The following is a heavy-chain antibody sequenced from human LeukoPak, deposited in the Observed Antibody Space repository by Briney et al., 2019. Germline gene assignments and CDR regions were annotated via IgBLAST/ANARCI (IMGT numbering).Heavy chain of an antibody. Sequence: NPSETLSLTCAVYGGSFSGYCWSWIRQPPGKGLEWIGEINQSGSTKYNPSLESRVTISVDTSKNQFSLKLTSMTAADTAVYYCARGPASGSYFAWFDPWGQGALVSVSS. J-gene: IGHJ5*02. CDR3: ARGPASGSYFAWFDP. D-gene: IGHD3-10*01. CDR2: INQSGST. V-gene: IGHV4-34*01. CDR1: GGSFSGYC.